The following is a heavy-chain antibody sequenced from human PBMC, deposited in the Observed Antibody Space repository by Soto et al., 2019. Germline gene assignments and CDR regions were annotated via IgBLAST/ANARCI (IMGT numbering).Heavy chain of an antibody. CDR2: INPNSGGT. CDR1: GYSFTDYY. V-gene: IGHV1-2*02. J-gene: IGHJ6*02. CDR3: ARDGRYCSRTTCSGYYYGLNV. D-gene: IGHD2-2*01. Sequence: XSVKVSCKTSGYSFTDYYMHWVRQAPGQGLEWMGWINPNSGGTNYAQNFQGRVTMTRDTSISTAYMELSRLRSDDTAVYYCARDGRYCSRTTCSGYYYGLNVWGQGTTVTVSS.